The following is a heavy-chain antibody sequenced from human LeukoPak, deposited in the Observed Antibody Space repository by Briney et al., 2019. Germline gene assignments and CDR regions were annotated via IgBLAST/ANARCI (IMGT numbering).Heavy chain of an antibody. D-gene: IGHD4-11*01. J-gene: IGHJ4*02. Sequence: SQTLSLTCTVSGGSISSGSYYWGWIRQPAGKGLEWIGRIYTSGSTNYNPSLKSRVTISVDTSKNQFSLKLSSVTAADTAVYYCARGNPPPTVTIDYWGQGTLVTVSS. V-gene: IGHV4-61*02. CDR2: IYTSGST. CDR1: GGSISSGSYY. CDR3: ARGNPPPTVTIDY.